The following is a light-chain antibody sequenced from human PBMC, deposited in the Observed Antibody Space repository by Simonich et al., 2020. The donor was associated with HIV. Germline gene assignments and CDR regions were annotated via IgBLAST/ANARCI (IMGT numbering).Light chain of an antibody. CDR2: DVS. CDR1: SSDMGGYNY. V-gene: IGLV2-14*01. J-gene: IGLJ1*01. Sequence: QSARTQPASVSGSPGQSIPISCTGASSDMGGYNYVSWYQQHPGKAPKLMIYDVSKRPSGVSNRFSGSKSGNTASLTISGLQAEDETDYYCSSYTSGSTYVFGTGTKVTVL. CDR3: SSYTSGSTYV.